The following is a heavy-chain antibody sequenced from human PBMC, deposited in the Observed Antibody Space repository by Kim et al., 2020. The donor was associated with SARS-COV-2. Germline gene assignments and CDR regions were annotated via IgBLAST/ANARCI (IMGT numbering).Heavy chain of an antibody. J-gene: IGHJ4*02. V-gene: IGHV3-30*02. D-gene: IGHD3-10*01. CDR3: AKEAIYGSGSYFDY. Sequence: ADSVKGRFTISRDNSKNTLYLQMNSLRAEDTAVYYCAKEAIYGSGSYFDYWGQGTLVTVSS.